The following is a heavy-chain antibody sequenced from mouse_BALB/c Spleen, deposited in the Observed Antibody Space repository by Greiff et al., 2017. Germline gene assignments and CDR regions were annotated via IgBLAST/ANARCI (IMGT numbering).Heavy chain of an antibody. D-gene: IGHD1-1*01. Sequence: QVQLKESGAELAKPGASVKMSCKASGYTFTSYWMHWVKQRPGQGLEWIGYINPSTGYTEYNQKFKDKATLTADKSSSTAYMQLSSLTSEDSAVYYCARSHYYGSSYEMDYWGQGTSVTVSS. V-gene: IGHV1-7*01. CDR1: GYTFTSYW. CDR2: INPSTGYT. J-gene: IGHJ4*01. CDR3: ARSHYYGSSYEMDY.